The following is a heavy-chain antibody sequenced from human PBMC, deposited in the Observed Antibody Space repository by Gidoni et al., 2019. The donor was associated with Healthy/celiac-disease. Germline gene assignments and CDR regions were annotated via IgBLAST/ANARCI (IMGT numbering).Heavy chain of an antibody. Sequence: EVQLVESGGGLVKPGGSLSLSCAASGFTSSSYSMNWVRQAPGKGLELVSSSSSSSSYIYYADSVKGRFTISRDNAKNSLYLQMNSLRAEDTAVYYCARGRSGFDPWGQGTLVTVSS. CDR1: GFTSSSYS. CDR3: ARGRSGFDP. J-gene: IGHJ5*02. V-gene: IGHV3-21*01. CDR2: SSSSSSYI.